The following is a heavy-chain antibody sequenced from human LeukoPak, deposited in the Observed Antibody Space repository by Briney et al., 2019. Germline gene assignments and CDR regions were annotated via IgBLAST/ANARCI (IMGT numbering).Heavy chain of an antibody. CDR1: GFTVSSNY. CDR3: ARDNSSGWWYYYGMDV. V-gene: IGHV3-53*01. J-gene: IGHJ6*02. Sequence: GGSLRLSCAASGFTVSSNYMSWVRQAPGKGLEWVSVIYSGGSTYYADFVKGRFTISRDNSKNTLYLQMNSLRAEDTAVYYCARDNSSGWWYYYGMDVWGQGTTVTVSS. D-gene: IGHD6-19*01. CDR2: IYSGGST.